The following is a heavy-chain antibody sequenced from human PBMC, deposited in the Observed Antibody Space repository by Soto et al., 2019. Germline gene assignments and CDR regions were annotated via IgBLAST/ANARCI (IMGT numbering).Heavy chain of an antibody. CDR2: ISYDGSNK. D-gene: IGHD3-3*01. CDR1: GFTFSSYA. J-gene: IGHJ6*02. CDR3: ARDEIRFSWAYGMDV. Sequence: QVQLVESGGGVVQPGRSLRLSCAASGFTFSSYAMHWVRQAAGKGLEWVAVISYDGSNKYYADSVKGRFTISRDNFKNSLYLQMNSLRAEDTAVYYCARDEIRFSWAYGMDVSGQGTTVTVSS. V-gene: IGHV3-30-3*01.